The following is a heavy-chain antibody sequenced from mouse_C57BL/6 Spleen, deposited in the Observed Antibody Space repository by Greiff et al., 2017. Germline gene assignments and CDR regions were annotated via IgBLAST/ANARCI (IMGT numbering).Heavy chain of an antibody. CDR2: INPSTGGT. V-gene: IGHV1-42*01. CDR1: GYSFTGYY. Sequence: VQLQQSGPELVKPGASVKISCKASGYSFTGYYMNWVKQSPEKSLEWIGEINPSTGGTTYNQKFKAKATLTVDKSSSTAYMQLKSLTSEDSAVYYCARRISYYYYGSSYLYFDYWGQGTTLTVSS. D-gene: IGHD1-1*01. CDR3: ARRISYYYYGSSYLYFDY. J-gene: IGHJ2*01.